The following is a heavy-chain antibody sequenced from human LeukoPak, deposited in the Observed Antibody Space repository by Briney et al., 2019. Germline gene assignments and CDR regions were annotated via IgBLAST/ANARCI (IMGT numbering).Heavy chain of an antibody. CDR1: RFTFSSYG. J-gene: IGHJ6*02. CDR2: ISYDGTNK. V-gene: IGHV3-30*18. D-gene: IGHD6-13*01. CDR3: AKSTIAAVGKDYYYDMDA. Sequence: GGSLRLSCAASRFTFSSYGMHGVRQAPGKGLEWVAVISYDGTNKYYGDSVKGRFTISRDNSKNTLYVEMNSLRGEDTAVYYCAKSTIAAVGKDYYYDMDAWGQGTTVTVSS.